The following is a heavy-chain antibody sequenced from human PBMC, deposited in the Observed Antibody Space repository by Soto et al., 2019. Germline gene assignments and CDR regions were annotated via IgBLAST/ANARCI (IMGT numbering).Heavy chain of an antibody. CDR1: GYTFSAYC. Sequence: QVQLVQSGAEVKKSGASVRVSCKTSGYTFSAYCIHWVRQAPGQGFEWMGEICPNSGGTKYTQKFQGRVTVTGDMSITTVYMDLSNLSPDDTAVYYCGKGRSGDVGVFYWGQGTLVTVYS. CDR2: ICPNSGGT. J-gene: IGHJ4*02. V-gene: IGHV1-2*02. D-gene: IGHD1-26*01. CDR3: GKGRSGDVGVFY.